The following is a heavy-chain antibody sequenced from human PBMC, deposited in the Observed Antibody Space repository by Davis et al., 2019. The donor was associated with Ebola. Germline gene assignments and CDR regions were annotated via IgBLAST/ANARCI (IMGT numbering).Heavy chain of an antibody. J-gene: IGHJ4*02. V-gene: IGHV3-30-3*01. Sequence: GESLKISCAASGFTFSSYAMHWVRQAPGKGLEWVAVISYDGSNKYYADSVKGRFTISRDNSKNTLYLQMNSLRAEDTAVYYCARVSTMIVASWSQGTLVTVSS. CDR3: ARVSTMIVAS. CDR1: GFTFSSYA. CDR2: ISYDGSNK. D-gene: IGHD3-22*01.